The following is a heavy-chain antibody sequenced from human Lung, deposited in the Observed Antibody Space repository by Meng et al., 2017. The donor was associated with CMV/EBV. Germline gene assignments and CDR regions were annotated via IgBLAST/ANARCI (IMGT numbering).Heavy chain of an antibody. CDR2: IIPMFGTK. J-gene: IGHJ4*02. Sequence: SXXVSXKASGGTFSSYAISWVRQAPGQGLEWMGGIIPMFGTKSYAQKFQGRVTITTDESTSTAYMELSSLRSEDTAVYYCARESLQSGCFDYWGQGTMVTVAS. CDR1: GGTFSSYA. CDR3: ARESLQSGCFDY. V-gene: IGHV1-69*05.